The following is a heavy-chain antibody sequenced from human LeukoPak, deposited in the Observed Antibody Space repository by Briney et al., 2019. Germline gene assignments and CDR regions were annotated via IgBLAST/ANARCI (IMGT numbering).Heavy chain of an antibody. V-gene: IGHV5-51*01. D-gene: IGHD6-13*01. J-gene: IGHJ4*02. Sequence: GGPWKTSCKAPDSTFATNSFGGVARLQGRGLEWSGSSYPGDSRSAYSPSFQGHVTISADKSIRTAYLQWHSLKASDTAIYYCVRHLSDINSCPNYWGQGTLITVAS. CDR3: VRHLSDINSCPNY. CDR2: SYPGDSRS. CDR1: DSTFATNS.